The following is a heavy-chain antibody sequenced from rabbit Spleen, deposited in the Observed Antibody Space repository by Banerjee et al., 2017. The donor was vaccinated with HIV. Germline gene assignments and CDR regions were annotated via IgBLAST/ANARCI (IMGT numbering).Heavy chain of an antibody. Sequence: QSLEESGGDLVKPGASLTLTCTASGFSFSNNDYMCWVRQAPGKGLEWIACINAATGKPVYATWAKGRFTISRTSSTTVTLRMTSLTAADTATYFCARDLVAVIGWNFNLWGQGTLVTVS. CDR2: INAATGKP. CDR1: GFSFSNNDY. V-gene: IGHV1S40*01. J-gene: IGHJ4*01. CDR3: ARDLVAVIGWNFNL. D-gene: IGHD1-1*01.